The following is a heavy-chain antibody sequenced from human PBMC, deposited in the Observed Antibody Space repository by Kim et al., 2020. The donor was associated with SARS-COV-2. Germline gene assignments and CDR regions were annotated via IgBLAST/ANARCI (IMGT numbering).Heavy chain of an antibody. CDR1: GFTFSSYS. D-gene: IGHD5-12*01. V-gene: IGHV3-21*01. CDR2: ISSSSSYI. Sequence: GGSLRLSCAASGFTFSSYSMNWVRQAPGKGLEWVSSISSSSSYIYYADSVKGRFTISRDNAKNSLYLQMNSLRAEDTAVYYCARLGEMATIGSWDAFDIWGQGTMVTVSS. J-gene: IGHJ3*02. CDR3: ARLGEMATIGSWDAFDI.